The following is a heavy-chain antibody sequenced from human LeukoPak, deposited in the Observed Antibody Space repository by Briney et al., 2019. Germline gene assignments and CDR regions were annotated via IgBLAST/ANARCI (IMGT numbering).Heavy chain of an antibody. Sequence: GGSLRLSCAASGFTFSSYWMSWVRQAPGKGLEWVANIKQDGSEKYYVDSVKGRFTISRDNAKNSLYLQMNSLRAEDTAVYYCARDYSSSWYGPYYYMDVWGKGTTVTVSS. CDR3: ARDYSSSWYGPYYYMDV. D-gene: IGHD6-13*01. CDR1: GFTFSSYW. J-gene: IGHJ6*03. CDR2: IKQDGSEK. V-gene: IGHV3-7*01.